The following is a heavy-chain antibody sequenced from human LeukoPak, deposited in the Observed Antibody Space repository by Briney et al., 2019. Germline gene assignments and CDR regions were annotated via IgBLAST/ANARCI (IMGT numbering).Heavy chain of an antibody. CDR2: ISGSGGST. CDR3: AKRYCSGGSCYPLDY. CDR1: GFSFTSYA. J-gene: IGHJ4*02. Sequence: GGSLRLSCAASGFSFTSYAMSWVRQAPGKGLEWVSAISGSGGSTYYADSVKGRFTISRDNSKNTLYLQMNSLRAEDTAVYYCAKRYCSGGSCYPLDYWGQGTLVTVSS. D-gene: IGHD2-15*01. V-gene: IGHV3-23*01.